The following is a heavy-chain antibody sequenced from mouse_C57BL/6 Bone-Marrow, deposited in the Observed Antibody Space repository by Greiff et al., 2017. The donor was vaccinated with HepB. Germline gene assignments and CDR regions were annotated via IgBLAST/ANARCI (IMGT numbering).Heavy chain of an antibody. J-gene: IGHJ1*03. CDR3: ARRYGSSYYWYFDV. V-gene: IGHV1-82*01. CDR1: GYAFSSSW. CDR2: IYPGDGDT. Sequence: QVQLQQSGPELVKPGASVKISCKASGYAFSSSWMNWVKQRPGKGLEWIGRIYPGDGDTNYNGKFKGKATLTADKSSSTAYMQLSSLTSEDSAVYFCARRYGSSYYWYFDVWGTGTTVTVSS. D-gene: IGHD1-1*01.